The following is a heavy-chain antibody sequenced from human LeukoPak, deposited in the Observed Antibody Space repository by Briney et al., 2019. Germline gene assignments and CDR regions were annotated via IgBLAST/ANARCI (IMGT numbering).Heavy chain of an antibody. CDR3: AGGIAAENYDY. V-gene: IGHV3-48*01. J-gene: IGHJ4*02. D-gene: IGHD6-13*01. Sequence: GGSLRLSCAASGFTFSSYSMNWVRQAPGKGLEWVSYISSSSSTIYYADSVKGRFTISRDNAKSSLYLQMNSLRAEDTAVYYCAGGIAAENYDYWGQGTLVTVSS. CDR2: ISSSSSTI. CDR1: GFTFSSYS.